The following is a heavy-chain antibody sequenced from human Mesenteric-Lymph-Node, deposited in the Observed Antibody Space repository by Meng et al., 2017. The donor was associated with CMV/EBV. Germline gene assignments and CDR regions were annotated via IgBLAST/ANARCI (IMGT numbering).Heavy chain of an antibody. CDR1: GFTFSSYA. CDR3: AIGVGNYLDY. J-gene: IGHJ4*02. CDR2: INSRSSDI. Sequence: GGSLRLSCAASGFTFSSYAMSWVRQAPGKGLEWVSFINSRSSDIQYADSVKGRFTVSRDNAMNTLYLQMNSLRAEDTAVYYCAIGVGNYLDYWGQGTLVTVSS. V-gene: IGHV3-21*01. D-gene: IGHD3-10*01.